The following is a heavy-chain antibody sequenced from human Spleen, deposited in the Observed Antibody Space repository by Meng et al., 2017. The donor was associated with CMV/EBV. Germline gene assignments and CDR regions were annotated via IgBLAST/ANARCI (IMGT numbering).Heavy chain of an antibody. V-gene: IGHV1-8*01. D-gene: IGHD3-3*01. CDR3: ARVPTSYDFWSGPIWAWYYYGMDV. Sequence: INWVRQATGQGLEWMGWMNPNSGNTGYAQKFQGRVTMTRNTSISTAYMELSSLRSEDTAVYYCARVPTSYDFWSGPIWAWYYYGMDVWGQGTTVTVSS. J-gene: IGHJ6*02. CDR2: MNPNSGNT.